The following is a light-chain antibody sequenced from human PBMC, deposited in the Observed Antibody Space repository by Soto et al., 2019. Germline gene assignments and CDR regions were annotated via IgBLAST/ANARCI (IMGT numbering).Light chain of an antibody. CDR1: SSNIGAGYD. CDR3: QSYDSSLSGFYV. V-gene: IGLV1-40*01. J-gene: IGLJ1*01. Sequence: SVLTQPPSVSGAPGQRVTISCTGSSSNIGAGYDVHWYQQLPGTAPKLLIYGNNNRPSGVPDRFSGSKSDTSASLAITGLQAEDEADYYCQSYDSSLSGFYVFGTGTKVTVL. CDR2: GNN.